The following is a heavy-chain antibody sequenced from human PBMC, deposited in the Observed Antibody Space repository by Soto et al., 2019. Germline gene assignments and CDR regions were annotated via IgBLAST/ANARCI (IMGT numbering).Heavy chain of an antibody. D-gene: IGHD3-16*02. J-gene: IGHJ4*02. CDR2: IYSGGST. CDR3: ARISMHLGELSPYFDY. V-gene: IGHV3-66*01. Sequence: EVQLVESGGGLVQPGGSLRLSCAASGFTVSSNYMSWVRQAPGKGLEWVSVIYSGGSTYYADSVKGRFTISRDNSKNTLYHQMNSLRAEDTAVYYCARISMHLGELSPYFDYWGQGTLVTVSS. CDR1: GFTVSSNY.